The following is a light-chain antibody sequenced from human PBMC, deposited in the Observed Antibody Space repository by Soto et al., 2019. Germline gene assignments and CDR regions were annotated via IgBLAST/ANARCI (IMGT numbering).Light chain of an antibody. Sequence: QSALTQPPSASGSPGQSVTISCTGTSSDVGGYNFVSWYLQHPGEAPQLIIYEVTKRPSGVPDRFSGSKSGNTASLTVSGLQTEDEADYYCSSFAGSNNRYVFGTGTKLTVL. J-gene: IGLJ1*01. V-gene: IGLV2-8*01. CDR2: EVT. CDR3: SSFAGSNNRYV. CDR1: SSDVGGYNF.